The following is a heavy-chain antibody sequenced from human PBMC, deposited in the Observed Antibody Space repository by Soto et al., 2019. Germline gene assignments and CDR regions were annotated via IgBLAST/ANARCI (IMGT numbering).Heavy chain of an antibody. CDR1: GFSFSSYS. Sequence: GGSLRLSCAASGFSFSSYSMNWVRQAPGKGLEWVSSISGTDSYIYYADSVKGRFTISRDNAKISLYLQMNSLRAEDSAVYYCTRVWLPATTGSYYYYYMDVWGKGTTVTVSS. V-gene: IGHV3-21*01. CDR2: ISGTDSYI. D-gene: IGHD5-12*01. J-gene: IGHJ6*03. CDR3: TRVWLPATTGSYYYYYMDV.